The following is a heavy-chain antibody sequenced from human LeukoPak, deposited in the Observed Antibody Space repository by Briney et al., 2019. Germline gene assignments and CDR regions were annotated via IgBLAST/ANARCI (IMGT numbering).Heavy chain of an antibody. J-gene: IGHJ4*02. D-gene: IGHD3-16*02. CDR2: IYSGGST. Sequence: PGGSLRLSRAASGFTVSSNYMTWVRQAPGKGLEWVSVIYSGGSTYYADSVKGRFTISRDNSKNTLYLQMNSLRAEDTAVYYCSGGGIAVIDYWGQGTLVTVSS. CDR3: SGGGIAVIDY. V-gene: IGHV3-53*01. CDR1: GFTVSSNY.